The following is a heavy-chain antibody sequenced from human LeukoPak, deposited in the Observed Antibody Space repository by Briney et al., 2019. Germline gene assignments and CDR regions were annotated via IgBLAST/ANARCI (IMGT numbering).Heavy chain of an antibody. J-gene: IGHJ5*02. CDR1: GGSISSGDYY. Sequence: PSQTLSLTCTVSGGSISSGDYYWSWIRQPPGKGLEWIGYIYYSGSTYYNPSLKSRVTISVDTSKNQFSLKLSSVTAADTAVYYCARYYDFWSGLLANWFDPWGQGTLVTVS. CDR3: ARYYDFWSGLLANWFDP. V-gene: IGHV4-30-4*08. CDR2: IYYSGST. D-gene: IGHD3-3*01.